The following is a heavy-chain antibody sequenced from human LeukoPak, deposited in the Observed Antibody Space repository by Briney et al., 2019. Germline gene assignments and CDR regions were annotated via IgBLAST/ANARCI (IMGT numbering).Heavy chain of an antibody. D-gene: IGHD6-13*01. J-gene: IGHJ4*02. V-gene: IGHV1-2*02. CDR3: ARDGGIAAAGPDY. CDR1: GYTFTGYY. Sequence: ASVKVSCKASGYTFTGYYMHWVRQAPGQGLEWMGWINPNSGGTNYAQKFQGRVTMTRDTSISTAYMELSRLRSDDTAVYYCARDGGIAAAGPDYWGQGTLVTVSS. CDR2: INPNSGGT.